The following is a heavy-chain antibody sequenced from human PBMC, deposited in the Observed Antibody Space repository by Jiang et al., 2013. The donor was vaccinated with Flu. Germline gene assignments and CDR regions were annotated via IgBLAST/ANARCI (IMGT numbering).Heavy chain of an antibody. V-gene: IGHV1-2*06. D-gene: IGHD2-15*01. Sequence: SGAEVKKPGASVKVSCKASGYTFTGCYMHWVRQAPGQGLEWMGRINPNSGGTNYAQKFQGRVTMTRDTSISTAYMELSRLRSDDTAVYYCARLYCSGGSCYLDYWGQGTLVTVSS. J-gene: IGHJ4*02. CDR3: ARLYCSGGSCYLDY. CDR1: GYTFTGCY. CDR2: INPNSGGT.